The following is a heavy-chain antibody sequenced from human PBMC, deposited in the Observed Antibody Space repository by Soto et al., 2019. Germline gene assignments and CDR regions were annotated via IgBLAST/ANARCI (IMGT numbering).Heavy chain of an antibody. V-gene: IGHV3-30*03. J-gene: IGHJ4*02. CDR1: GFTFSGYA. D-gene: IGHD3-16*01. Sequence: GGSLRLSCAASGFTFSGYAMHWVRQAPDKGLEWVAVISYDGSNKYYADSVKGRFTISRDNSKNTLYLQMNSLRAEDTAVYYCDLWGPYYFVHWCQGTLVTV. CDR2: ISYDGSNK. CDR3: DLWGPYYFVH.